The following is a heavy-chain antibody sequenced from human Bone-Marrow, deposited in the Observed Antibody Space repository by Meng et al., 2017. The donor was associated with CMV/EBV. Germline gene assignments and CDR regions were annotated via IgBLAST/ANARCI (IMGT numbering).Heavy chain of an antibody. V-gene: IGHV3-74*01. D-gene: IGHD2-2*02. J-gene: IGHJ4*02. Sequence: GESLKISCAASGFTFSNYWMHWVRQAPGKGLVWVSRIKSDGSYTSYADSVNGRFTISRDNAKNTLYLQMNSLRAEDTAVYYCGRGGPADCSSTSCYMGVIDYWGQGTLVTVSS. CDR1: GFTFSNYW. CDR3: GRGGPADCSSTSCYMGVIDY. CDR2: IKSDGSYT.